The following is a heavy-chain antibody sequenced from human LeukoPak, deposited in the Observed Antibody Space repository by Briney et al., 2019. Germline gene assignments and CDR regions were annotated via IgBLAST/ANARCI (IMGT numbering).Heavy chain of an antibody. J-gene: IGHJ6*04. CDR2: IIPIFGTA. CDR1: GGTFSSYA. D-gene: IGHD3-10*01. CDR3: ASPGSGSSDYYYCGMDV. Sequence: ASVKVSCKASGGTFSSYAISWVRQAPGQGLEWMGGIIPIFGTANYAQKFQGRVTITADESSSTAYMELSSLRSEDTAVYYCASPGSGSSDYYYCGMDVWGKGTTVSVSS. V-gene: IGHV1-69*01.